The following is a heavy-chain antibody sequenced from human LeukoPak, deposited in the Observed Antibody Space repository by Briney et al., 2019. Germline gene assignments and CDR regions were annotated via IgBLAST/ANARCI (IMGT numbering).Heavy chain of an antibody. V-gene: IGHV3-23*01. CDR3: AKQEDIVVVPAPRDFQH. J-gene: IGHJ1*01. D-gene: IGHD2-2*01. CDR2: ISGSGGST. CDR1: GFTFSSYA. Sequence: GGSLRLSCAASGFTFSSYAMNWVRQAPGKGLEWVSAISGSGGSTYYADSVKGRFTISRDNSKNTLYLQMNSLRAEDTAVYYCAKQEDIVVVPAPRDFQHWGQGTLVTVSS.